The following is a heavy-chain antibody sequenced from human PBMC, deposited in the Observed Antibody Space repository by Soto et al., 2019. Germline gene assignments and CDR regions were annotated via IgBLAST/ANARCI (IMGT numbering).Heavy chain of an antibody. Sequence: PSETLSLTCTVSGGSISSGGYYWSWIRQHPGKGLEWIGYIYYSGSTYYNLSLKSRVTISVDTSKNQLSLKLSSVTAADTAVYYCARDWRIAAAGTWGNWFDPWGQGTLVTVSS. CDR1: GGSISSGGYY. J-gene: IGHJ5*02. D-gene: IGHD6-13*01. CDR3: ARDWRIAAAGTWGNWFDP. CDR2: IYYSGST. V-gene: IGHV4-31*03.